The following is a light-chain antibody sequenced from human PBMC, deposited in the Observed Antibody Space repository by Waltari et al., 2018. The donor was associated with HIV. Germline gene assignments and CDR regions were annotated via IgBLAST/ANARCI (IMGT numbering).Light chain of an antibody. J-gene: IGKJ1*01. CDR1: QSVGSNY. Sequence: ENVLTQSPGTLSLSPGARATLSCRASQSVGSNYLAWYQQKPGQAPRLLIYDASSRATGIPDRFSGSGSGTDFTLTISRLEPEDFAVYYCQQYATSPRTFGQGTKVEIK. V-gene: IGKV3-20*01. CDR3: QQYATSPRT. CDR2: DAS.